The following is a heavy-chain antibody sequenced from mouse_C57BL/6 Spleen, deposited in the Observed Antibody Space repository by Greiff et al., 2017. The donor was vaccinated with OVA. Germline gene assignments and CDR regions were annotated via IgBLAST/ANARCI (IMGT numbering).Heavy chain of an antibody. V-gene: IGHV5-16*01. Sequence: EVKVVESEGGLVQPGSSMKLSCTASGFTFSDYYMAWVRQVPEKGLEWVANINYDGSSTYYLDSLKSRFIISRDNAKNILYLQMSSLKSEDTATYYCARWTYYAMAYSGQGASVTVSS. CDR2: INYDGSST. CDR1: GFTFSDYY. J-gene: IGHJ4*01. CDR3: ARWTYYAMAY.